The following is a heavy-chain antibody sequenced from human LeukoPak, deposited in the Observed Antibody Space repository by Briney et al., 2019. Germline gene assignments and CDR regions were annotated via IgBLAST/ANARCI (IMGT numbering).Heavy chain of an antibody. D-gene: IGHD2-2*01. CDR3: AKEGYCSSTSCYRVYGMDV. J-gene: IGHJ6*02. Sequence: GGSLRLSCAASGFTFDDYAMHWVRQAPGKGLEWVSGISWNSGSIGYADSVKGRFTISRDNAKNSLYLQMNSLRAGDTALYYCAKEGYCSSTSCYRVYGMDVWGQGTTVTVSS. CDR2: ISWNSGSI. CDR1: GFTFDDYA. V-gene: IGHV3-9*01.